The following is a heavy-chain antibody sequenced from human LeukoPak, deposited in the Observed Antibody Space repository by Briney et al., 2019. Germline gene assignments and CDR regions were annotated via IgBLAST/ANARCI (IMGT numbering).Heavy chain of an antibody. CDR3: AKDRDTAMVPGWFDP. CDR2: ISYDGSNK. J-gene: IGHJ5*02. Sequence: GGSLRLSCAASGFTFSSYGMEWVRQAPGKGLEGVAVISYDGSNKYYADSVKGRFTISRDNYKNTLYLQMNSLRAEDTAVYYCAKDRDTAMVPGWFDPWGQGTLVTVSS. V-gene: IGHV3-30*18. CDR1: GFTFSSYG. D-gene: IGHD5-18*01.